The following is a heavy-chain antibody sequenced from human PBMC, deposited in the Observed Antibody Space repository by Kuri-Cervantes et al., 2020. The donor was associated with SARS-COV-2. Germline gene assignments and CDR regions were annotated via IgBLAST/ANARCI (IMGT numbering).Heavy chain of an antibody. CDR3: AAGWEDYDFWSGYYVFDY. J-gene: IGHJ4*02. Sequence: SVKVSCKASGGTFSIYAISWVRQSPGQGLEWMGGIIPIFGTANYAQKFQGRVTITGDMSTSTAYMELSSLRSEDTAVYYCAAGWEDYDFWSGYYVFDYWGQGTLVTVSS. V-gene: IGHV1-69*06. CDR2: IIPIFGTA. D-gene: IGHD3-3*01. CDR1: GGTFSIYA.